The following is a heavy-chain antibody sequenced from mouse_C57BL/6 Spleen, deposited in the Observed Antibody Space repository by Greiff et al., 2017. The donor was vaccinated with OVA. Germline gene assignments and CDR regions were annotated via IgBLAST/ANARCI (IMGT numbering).Heavy chain of an antibody. V-gene: IGHV1-64*01. CDR1: GYTFTSYW. CDR2: IHPNSGST. J-gene: IGHJ1*03. CDR3: AKERTLPSSGSSPWCFDV. Sequence: QVQLQQPGAELVKPGASVKLSCKASGYTFTSYWMHWVKQRPGQGLEWIGMIHPNSGSTNYNEKFKSKATLTVDKSSSTAYMQLSSLTSEDSAVSYCAKERTLPSSGSSPWCFDVWGTGTTVTVSS. D-gene: IGHD1-1*01.